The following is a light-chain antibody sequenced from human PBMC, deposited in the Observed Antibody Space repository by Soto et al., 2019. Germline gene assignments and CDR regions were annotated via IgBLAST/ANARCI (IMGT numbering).Light chain of an antibody. CDR2: DAS. V-gene: IGKV1-5*01. Sequence: GDRVTITCRASQSISSWLAWYQQKPGKAPKLLIYDASSLESGVPSRFSGSGSGTDFTLKISRVEAEDVGVYYCMQALQTPLTFGGGTKVEI. CDR3: MQALQTPLT. J-gene: IGKJ4*01. CDR1: QSISSW.